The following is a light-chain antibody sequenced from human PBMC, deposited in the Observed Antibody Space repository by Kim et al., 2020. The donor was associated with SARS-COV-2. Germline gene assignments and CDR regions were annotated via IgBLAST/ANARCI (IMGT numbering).Light chain of an antibody. CDR3: SSYTSSSTWV. CDR2: DVS. Sequence: QSALTQPASVSRSPGQSITISCTGTSSDGGGYKYVSWYQQHPGKAPKLMIYDVSNRPSGVSNRFSGSKSGNTASLTISGLQAEDEADYYCSSYTSSSTWVFGGGTKVTVL. J-gene: IGLJ3*02. V-gene: IGLV2-14*03. CDR1: SSDGGGYKY.